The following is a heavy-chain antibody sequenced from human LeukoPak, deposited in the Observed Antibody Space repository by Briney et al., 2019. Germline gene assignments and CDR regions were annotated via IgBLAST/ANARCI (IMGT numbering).Heavy chain of an antibody. Sequence: ARSLRLSCAASGFTFNTYWMHWVRQAPGKGLVWVSRINTDGSSTDYAESVKGRSTISRDNAKNTLYLQMNSLKPEDTAVYYCARDRPMGVWGKGTTVTASS. J-gene: IGHJ6*03. CDR2: INTDGSST. CDR1: GFTFNTYW. CDR3: ARDRPMGV. V-gene: IGHV3-74*01.